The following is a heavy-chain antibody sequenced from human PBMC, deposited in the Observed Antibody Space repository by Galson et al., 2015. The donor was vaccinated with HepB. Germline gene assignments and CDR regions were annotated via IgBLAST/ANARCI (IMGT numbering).Heavy chain of an antibody. V-gene: IGHV1-2*06. J-gene: IGHJ4*02. CDR1: GYIFTGYY. Sequence: SVKVSCKASGYIFTGYYIHWVRQAPGQGLEWMGRINPNSGGTDYVQKFHGRITMTRDTSITTAYMELSRLRADDTAVYYCARDRGPYYNTSGFHDYWGQGALVTVSS. D-gene: IGHD3-22*01. CDR2: INPNSGGT. CDR3: ARDRGPYYNTSGFHDY.